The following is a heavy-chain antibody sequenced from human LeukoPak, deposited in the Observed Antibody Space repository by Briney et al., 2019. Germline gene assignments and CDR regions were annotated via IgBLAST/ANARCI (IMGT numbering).Heavy chain of an antibody. CDR3: ARFEYCSSTSCQNLFDY. Sequence: GGSLRLSCAASGFTFSSYSMNWVRQAPGKGLEWVSSISSSSSYIYYADSVKGRFTISRDNAKNSLYLQMNSLRAEDTAVYYCARFEYCSSTSCQNLFDYWGQGTLVTVSS. CDR1: GFTFSSYS. J-gene: IGHJ4*02. D-gene: IGHD2-2*01. CDR2: ISSSSSYI. V-gene: IGHV3-21*01.